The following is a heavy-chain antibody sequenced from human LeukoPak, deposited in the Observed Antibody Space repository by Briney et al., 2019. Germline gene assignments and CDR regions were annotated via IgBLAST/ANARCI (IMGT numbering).Heavy chain of an antibody. CDR3: ARDPYYDILTGPSSWFDP. CDR2: ISGSGAST. D-gene: IGHD3-9*01. J-gene: IGHJ5*02. Sequence: GGSLRLSCVASGFTFSSYALNWVRQTPGKGLEWVSTISGSGASTYYADAVRGRFTISRDNAKNTLYLQMNSLRAEDTAVYYCARDPYYDILTGPSSWFDPWGQGTLVTVSS. V-gene: IGHV3-23*01. CDR1: GFTFSSYA.